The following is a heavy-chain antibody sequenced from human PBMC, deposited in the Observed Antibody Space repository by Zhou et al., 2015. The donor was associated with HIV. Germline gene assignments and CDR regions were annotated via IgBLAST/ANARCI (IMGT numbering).Heavy chain of an antibody. J-gene: IGHJ3*02. CDR1: GGTFSSYA. D-gene: IGHD3-10*01. V-gene: IGHV1-69*01. CDR2: IIPIFGTA. CDR3: ARETIRFVHGPLEPYGSGSYYNLDAFDI. Sequence: QVQLVQSGAEVKKPGSSVKVSCKASGGTFSSYAISWVRQAPGQGLEWMGGIIPIFGTANYAQKFQGRVTITADESTSTAYMELSSLRSEDTAVYYCARETIRFVHGPLEPYGSGSYYNLDAFDIWGQGTMVTVSS.